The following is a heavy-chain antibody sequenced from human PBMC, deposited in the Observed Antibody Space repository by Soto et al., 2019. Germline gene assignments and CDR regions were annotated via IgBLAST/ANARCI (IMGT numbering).Heavy chain of an antibody. D-gene: IGHD3-16*01. J-gene: IGHJ6*02. CDR1: GYTFIRYG. V-gene: IGHV1-18*01. CDR2: ISPYNDHT. CDR3: ARGGYYDNSWGKLSHYGLDV. Sequence: QVQLAQSTGAVKKPGASVRVSCKATGYTFIRYGIAWVRQAPGQGFEWMGWISPYNDHTVYAQKFQGRVTMTADTSTRTVDMNLRGLKSDDTAVYYCARGGYYDNSWGKLSHYGLDVWGQGTSVSVSS.